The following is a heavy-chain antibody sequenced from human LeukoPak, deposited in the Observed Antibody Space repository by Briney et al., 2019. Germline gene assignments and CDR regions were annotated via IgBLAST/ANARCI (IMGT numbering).Heavy chain of an antibody. Sequence: NPSETLSLTCTVSGGSISSSSYYWGWIRQPPGKGLEWIGSIYYSGSTYYNPSLKSRATISVDTSKNQFSLKLSSVTAADTAVYYCARRGAIFGVVSEFDPWGQGTLVTVSS. CDR2: IYYSGST. CDR3: ARRGAIFGVVSEFDP. V-gene: IGHV4-39*01. D-gene: IGHD3-3*01. J-gene: IGHJ5*02. CDR1: GGSISSSSYY.